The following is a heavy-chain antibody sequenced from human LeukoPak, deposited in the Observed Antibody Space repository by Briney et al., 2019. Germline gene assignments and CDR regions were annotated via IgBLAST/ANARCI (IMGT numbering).Heavy chain of an antibody. D-gene: IGHD6-13*01. CDR3: ARQQLSQLYYFDY. CDR2: IFYSASA. Sequence: KPSETLSLTCTVSGGSISSYYWGWIRQPPGKGLEWVGYIFYSASANYNPSFRSRVTISVDTSKNQFSLKLSSVTAADTAVYYCARQQLSQLYYFDYWGQGTLVTVSS. V-gene: IGHV4-59*01. J-gene: IGHJ4*02. CDR1: GGSISSYY.